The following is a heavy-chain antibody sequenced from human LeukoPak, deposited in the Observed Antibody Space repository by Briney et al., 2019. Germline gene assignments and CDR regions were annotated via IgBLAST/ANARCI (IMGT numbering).Heavy chain of an antibody. CDR3: ARVGAATYAFDI. V-gene: IGHV3-7*01. Sequence: GGSLRLSCVASGFTFSSYWMTWVRQAPGKVLDWVANIKTDGSQIYYVDSVKGRFTISRDNAKNSLYLQMNSLRAEDTAVYYCARVGAATYAFDIWGQGTMVTVSS. D-gene: IGHD3-16*01. CDR2: IKTDGSQI. J-gene: IGHJ3*02. CDR1: GFTFSSYW.